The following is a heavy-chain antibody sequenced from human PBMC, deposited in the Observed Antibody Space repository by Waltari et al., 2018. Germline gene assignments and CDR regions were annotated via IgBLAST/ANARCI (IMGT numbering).Heavy chain of an antibody. J-gene: IGHJ4*02. CDR1: GFTFSDYG. Sequence: QVQLVESGGGVGQSGGSLRRSCAASGFTFSDYGMHWVRQAPGKGLEWVAFIRYDGNNKYYADSVKGRFTISRDNSKNTLYLQMDSLRVEDTAVYYCAKEDGVGPTTTSFNYWGQGTLVTVSS. CDR3: AKEDGVGPTTTSFNY. D-gene: IGHD1-26*01. CDR2: IRYDGNNK. V-gene: IGHV3-30*02.